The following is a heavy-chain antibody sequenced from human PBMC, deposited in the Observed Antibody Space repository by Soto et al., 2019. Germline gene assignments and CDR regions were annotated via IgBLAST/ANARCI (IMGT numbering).Heavy chain of an antibody. CDR3: ARVVPAAIVGWFDP. V-gene: IGHV4-31*03. CDR1: GGSISSGGYY. Sequence: TLSLTCPVSGGSISSGGYYWSWIRQHPGKGLEWIGYIYYSGSIYYNPSLKSRVTISVDTSKNQFSLTLTYVTAADTAVYYCARVVPAAIVGWFDPWGQGTLVTVSS. J-gene: IGHJ5*02. CDR2: IYYSGSI. D-gene: IGHD2-2*02.